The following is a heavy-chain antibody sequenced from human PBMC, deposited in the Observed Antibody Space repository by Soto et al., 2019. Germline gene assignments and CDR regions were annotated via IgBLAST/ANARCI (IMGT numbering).Heavy chain of an antibody. Sequence: EVHLVESGGGLVQTGGSLRLSCAIFESTVSRDWMNWVRQAPGKGLEWVAHINQDGSEKYYVDSVKGRFTISRDNAKKSLYQQMNILTPAGTAKYYRSGGVGDAFWGQGTLVTVSS. J-gene: IGHJ4*02. CDR3: SGGVGDAF. V-gene: IGHV3-7*04. CDR1: ESTVSRDW. CDR2: INQDGSEK. D-gene: IGHD1-26*01.